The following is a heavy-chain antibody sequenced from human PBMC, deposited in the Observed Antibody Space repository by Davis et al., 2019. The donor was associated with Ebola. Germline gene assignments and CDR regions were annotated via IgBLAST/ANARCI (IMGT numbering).Heavy chain of an antibody. CDR2: INSDGSST. Sequence: PGGSLRLSCAASGFTFSSYWMHWVRQAPGKGLVWVSRINSDGSSTSYADSVKGRFTISRDNAKNTLYLQMNSLRAEDTAVYYCARVPASYYDFWSGYAGMDVWGQGTTVTVSS. D-gene: IGHD3-3*01. CDR1: GFTFSSYW. J-gene: IGHJ6*02. V-gene: IGHV3-74*01. CDR3: ARVPASYYDFWSGYAGMDV.